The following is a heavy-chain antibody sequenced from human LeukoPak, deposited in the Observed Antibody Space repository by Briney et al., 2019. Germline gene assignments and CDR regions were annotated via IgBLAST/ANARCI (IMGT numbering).Heavy chain of an antibody. CDR1: GYTFTSYG. CDR2: IGAHNGNT. CDR3: ARDKGTVATYYYYYMDV. J-gene: IGHJ6*03. D-gene: IGHD6-19*01. V-gene: IGHV1-18*01. Sequence: ASVKVSCKASGYTFTSYGISWVRQAPGPGLEWMGWIGAHNGNTNYEEKVQGRVTMTTDTSTSTAYMELRSLRSDDTAVYYCARDKGTVATYYYYYMDVWGKGTTVTVSS.